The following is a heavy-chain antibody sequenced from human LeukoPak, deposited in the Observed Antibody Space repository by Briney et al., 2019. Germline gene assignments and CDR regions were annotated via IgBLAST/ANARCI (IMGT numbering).Heavy chain of an antibody. V-gene: IGHV3-21*01. J-gene: IGHJ4*02. CDR1: GFTFSTYS. CDR2: ISRTSTYI. Sequence: PGGSLRLSCAASGFTFSTYSFNWVRQAPGKGLEWVSSISRTSTYIYYTDSVKGRFTISRDNAKNSLYLQMNSLRDEDTAVYYWARDGEATSLSYFDHWGQGTLVTVSS. D-gene: IGHD3-10*01. CDR3: ARDGEATSLSYFDH.